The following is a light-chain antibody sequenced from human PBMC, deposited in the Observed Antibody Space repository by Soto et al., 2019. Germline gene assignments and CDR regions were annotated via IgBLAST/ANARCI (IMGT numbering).Light chain of an antibody. V-gene: IGLV7-46*01. J-gene: IGLJ2*01. Sequence: QAVVTKASSLTVSPGGTVTITCGSSTGAVTSGHGPYWFQQRPGQAPRTLMYDTHNKRSWTPDRFSGSLLGGKAALTLSGAQPEADSYYYCCHCHIGDVVFGGGTKVTVL. CDR3: CHCHIGDVV. CDR1: TGAVTSGHG. CDR2: DTH.